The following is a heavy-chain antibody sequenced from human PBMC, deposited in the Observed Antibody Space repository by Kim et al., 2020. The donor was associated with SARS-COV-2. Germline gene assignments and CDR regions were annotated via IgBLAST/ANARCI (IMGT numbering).Heavy chain of an antibody. CDR1: GFTFSSYG. CDR3: AKDKVRGVTETTPYYYYGKAV. J-gene: IGHJ6*02. D-gene: IGHD3-10*01. Sequence: GGSLRLSCAASGFTFSSYGMHWVRQAPGKGLEWVAVISYDGSNKYYADSVKGRFTISRDKSKNTLYLQMNSLRAEDTAVYYFAKDKVRGVTETTPYYYYGKAVWGQGTTVTVSS. CDR2: ISYDGSNK. V-gene: IGHV3-30*18.